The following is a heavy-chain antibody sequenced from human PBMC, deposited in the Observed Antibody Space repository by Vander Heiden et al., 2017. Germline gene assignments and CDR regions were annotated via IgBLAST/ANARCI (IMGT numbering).Heavy chain of an antibody. CDR3: AKYGRSSAYDY. J-gene: IGHJ4*02. CDR1: GITFSSYA. CDR2: ISGSGDTT. V-gene: IGHV3-23*01. Sequence: EVQVLESGGGLVQSGGSRRISCAVSGITFSSYAMTWVRQAPGKGLEWVSAISGSGDTTYYADSVKGRFTISRDNSKNTLYLQMNSLRAEDTAVYYCAKYGRSSAYDYWGQGTLVTVSS. D-gene: IGHD3-22*01.